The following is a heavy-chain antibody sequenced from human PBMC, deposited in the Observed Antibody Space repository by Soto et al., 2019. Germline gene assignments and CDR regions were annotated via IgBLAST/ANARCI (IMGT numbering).Heavy chain of an antibody. D-gene: IGHD6-19*01. CDR3: AGVRSSGWYPSGY. CDR2: INSDGSST. Sequence: GGSLRLSCAASGFTFSSYWMHWVRQAPGKGLVWVSRINSDGSSTSYADSVKGRFTISRDNAKNTLYLQMNSLRAEDTAVYYCAGVRSSGWYPSGYWGQGTLVTVSS. J-gene: IGHJ4*02. V-gene: IGHV3-74*01. CDR1: GFTFSSYW.